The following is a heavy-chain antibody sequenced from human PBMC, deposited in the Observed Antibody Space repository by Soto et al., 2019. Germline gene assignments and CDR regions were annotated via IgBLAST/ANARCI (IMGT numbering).Heavy chain of an antibody. V-gene: IGHV3-23*01. CDR2: ISGSGGST. CDR3: AKGYYYDSSGYYYVAPALDY. CDR1: GFTFSSYA. D-gene: IGHD3-22*01. Sequence: GGSLRLSCAASGFTFSSYAMSWVRQAPGKGLEWVSAISGSGGSTYSADSVKGRFTISRDNSKNTLYLQMNSLRAEDTAVYYCAKGYYYDSSGYYYVAPALDYWGQGTLVTVSS. J-gene: IGHJ4*02.